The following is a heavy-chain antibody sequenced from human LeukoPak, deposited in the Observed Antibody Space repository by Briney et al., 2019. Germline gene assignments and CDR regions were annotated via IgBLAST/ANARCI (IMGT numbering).Heavy chain of an antibody. V-gene: IGHV1-2*02. CDR2: INPNSGGT. Sequence: ASVKVSRKASGYTFTGYYMHWVRQAPGQGLEWMGWINPNSGGTNYAQKFQGRVTMTRDTSISTAYMELSRLRSDDTAVYYCARGRYCSSTSCIPGDYWGQGTLVTVSS. CDR1: GYTFTGYY. J-gene: IGHJ4*02. D-gene: IGHD2-2*01. CDR3: ARGRYCSSTSCIPGDY.